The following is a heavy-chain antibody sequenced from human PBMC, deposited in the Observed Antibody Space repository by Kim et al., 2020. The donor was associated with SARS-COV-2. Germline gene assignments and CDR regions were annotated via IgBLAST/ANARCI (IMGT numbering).Heavy chain of an antibody. V-gene: IGHV4-59*01. CDR2: LYYTGST. D-gene: IGHD1-26*01. J-gene: IGHJ4*02. CDR3: ASGGSYSVY. CDR1: GGSISSSY. Sequence: SETLSLTCTVSGGSISSSYWSWIRQPPGKGLEWIGYLYYTGSTNYNPSLKSRVTISVDTSKNQFSLKLSSVTAADTAVYYCASGGSYSVYWGQGTLVTVS.